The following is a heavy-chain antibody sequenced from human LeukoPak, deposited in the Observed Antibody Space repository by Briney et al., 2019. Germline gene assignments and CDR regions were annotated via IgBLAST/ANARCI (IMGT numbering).Heavy chain of an antibody. V-gene: IGHV4-38-2*01. CDR3: ARSLRFLEPNWFDP. CDR2: IYHSGST. CDR1: GYSISSGYY. D-gene: IGHD3-3*01. Sequence: SETLSLTCAVSGYSISSGYYWGWIRPPPGKGLEWIGSIYHSGSTYYNPSLKRRVTISVDTSKNQFSLKLRSVTAADTAVYYCARSLRFLEPNWFDPWGQGTLVTVCS. J-gene: IGHJ5*02.